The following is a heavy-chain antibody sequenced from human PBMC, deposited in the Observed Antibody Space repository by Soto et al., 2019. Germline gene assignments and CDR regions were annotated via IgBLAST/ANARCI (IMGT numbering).Heavy chain of an antibody. CDR1: GFNVSAYT. CDR3: ARWEQPLFDY. V-gene: IGHV3-30-3*01. D-gene: IGHD1-26*01. Sequence: QVKVVESGGGVVQPGRSLRLSCAASGFNVSAYTMHWVRQAPGKGLEWVAVISSDGNHKYYTDSVKGRFTISRDTSTNTLYLQMNSLRAEDTAVYYCARWEQPLFDYWGQGTLLTVSS. J-gene: IGHJ4*02. CDR2: ISSDGNHK.